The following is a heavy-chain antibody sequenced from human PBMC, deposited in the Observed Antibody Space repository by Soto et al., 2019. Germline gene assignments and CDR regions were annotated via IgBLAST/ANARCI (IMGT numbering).Heavy chain of an antibody. CDR3: ARDSVSVVAATPDAFDI. CDR2: IIPILGIA. V-gene: IGHV1-69*08. Sequence: QVQLVQSGAEVMKPGSSVKVSCKASGGTFSSYTISWVRQAPGQGLEWMGRIIPILGIANYAQKFQGRVTITADKSTSTAYMELSSLRSEDTAVYYCARDSVSVVAATPDAFDIWGQGTMVTVSS. J-gene: IGHJ3*02. D-gene: IGHD2-15*01. CDR1: GGTFSSYT.